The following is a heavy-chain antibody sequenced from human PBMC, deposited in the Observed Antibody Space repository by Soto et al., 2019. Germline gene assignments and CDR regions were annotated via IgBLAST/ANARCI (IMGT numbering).Heavy chain of an antibody. J-gene: IGHJ5*02. CDR2: ISSSSSYI. Sequence: GGSLRLSCAASGFTFSSYAMNWVRQALGKGLEWVSSISSSSSYIYYAVSVKGRITISRDNAKNSLYLQMDSLRAEDTAVYYCARGASTSGWFDPWGQGTLVTVSS. CDR3: ARGASTSGWFDP. CDR1: GFTFSSYA. V-gene: IGHV3-21*01. D-gene: IGHD6-6*01.